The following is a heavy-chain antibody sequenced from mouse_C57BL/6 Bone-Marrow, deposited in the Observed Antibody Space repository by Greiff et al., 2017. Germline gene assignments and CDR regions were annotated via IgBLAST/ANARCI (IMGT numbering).Heavy chain of an antibody. CDR2: IYPGSGST. CDR1: GYTFTSYW. CDR3: ARQLRGWFAY. V-gene: IGHV1-55*01. D-gene: IGHD3-2*02. J-gene: IGHJ3*01. Sequence: QVQLQQSGAELVKPGASVKMSCKASGYTFTSYWITWVKQRPGQGLEWIGDIYPGSGSTNYNEKFKSKATLTVDTSSSTAYMQLSSLTSEDYAVYYCARQLRGWFAYWGQGTLVTVSA.